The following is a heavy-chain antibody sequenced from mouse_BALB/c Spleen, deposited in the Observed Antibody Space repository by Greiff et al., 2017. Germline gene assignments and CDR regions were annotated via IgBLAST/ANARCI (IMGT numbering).Heavy chain of an antibody. CDR2: INPSTGYT. CDR3: ARSGAMDY. V-gene: IGHV1-7*01. CDR1: GYTFTSYW. J-gene: IGHJ4*01. Sequence: VQLQQSGAELAKPGASVKMSCKASGYTFTSYWMHWVKQRPGQGLEWIGYINPSTGYTEYNQKFKDKATLTADKSSSTAYMQRSSLTSEDSAVYYCARSGAMDYWGQGTSVTVSS.